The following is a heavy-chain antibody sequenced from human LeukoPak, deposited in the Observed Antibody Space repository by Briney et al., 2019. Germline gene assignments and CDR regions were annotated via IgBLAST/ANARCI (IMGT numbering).Heavy chain of an antibody. CDR2: IYYSGST. Sequence: SETLSLTCTVSGGSISSYYWSWIRQPPGKGLEWIGSIYYSGSTYYNPSLKSRVTISVDTSKNQFSLKLSSVTAADTAVYYCARTASRGIAAAPWGQGTLVTVSS. J-gene: IGHJ5*02. V-gene: IGHV4-39*01. D-gene: IGHD6-13*01. CDR1: GGSISSYY. CDR3: ARTASRGIAAAP.